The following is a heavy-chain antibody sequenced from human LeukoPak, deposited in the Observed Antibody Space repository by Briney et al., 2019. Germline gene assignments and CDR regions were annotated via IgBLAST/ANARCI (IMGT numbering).Heavy chain of an antibody. V-gene: IGHV3-64*01. D-gene: IGHD2-21*02. J-gene: IGHJ4*02. CDR1: GFTFSRYT. CDR3: ARGRLVVTAMDY. Sequence: GGSLRLSCAASGFTFSRYTMHWVRQAPGKGLEYVSTMKGRFTISRDNSKSTLYLQMGSLRAEDMAVYYCARGRLVVTAMDYWGQGTLVTVSS.